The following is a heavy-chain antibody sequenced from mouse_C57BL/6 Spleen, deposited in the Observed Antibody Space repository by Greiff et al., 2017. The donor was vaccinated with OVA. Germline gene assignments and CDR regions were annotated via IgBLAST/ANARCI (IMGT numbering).Heavy chain of an antibody. CDR1: GYTFTSYW. CDR2: IHPNSGST. Sequence: QVQLQQPGAELVKPGASVKLSCKASGYTFTSYWMHWVKQRPGQGLEWIGMIHPNSGSTNYNEKFKSKATLTVDKSSSTAYMQLSSLTSEDSAVYYGERRGYYGSSDYWGQGTTLTVSS. J-gene: IGHJ2*01. V-gene: IGHV1-64*01. D-gene: IGHD1-1*01. CDR3: ERRGYYGSSDY.